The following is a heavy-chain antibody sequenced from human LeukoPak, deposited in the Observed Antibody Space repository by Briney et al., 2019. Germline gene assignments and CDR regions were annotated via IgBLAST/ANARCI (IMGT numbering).Heavy chain of an antibody. CDR3: VKVIRPYSGFDSY. J-gene: IGHJ4*02. V-gene: IGHV3-23*01. D-gene: IGHD5-12*01. Sequence: GGSLRLSCAASGFTFSNYGMRWVRQAPGKGLEWVSSISHGGDHRFYADSVKGRFTISRDNSKNTLYLQMASLRAEDTAVYYCVKVIRPYSGFDSYWGQGTLVTVS. CDR2: ISHGGDHR. CDR1: GFTFSNYG.